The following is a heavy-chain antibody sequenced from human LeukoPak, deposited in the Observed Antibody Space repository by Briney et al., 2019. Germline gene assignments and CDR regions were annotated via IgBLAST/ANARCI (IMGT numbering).Heavy chain of an antibody. CDR3: ARGLITGYSGSYEDGFEY. J-gene: IGHJ4*02. D-gene: IGHD1-26*01. CDR1: GYTFASYD. V-gene: IGHV1-8*01. CDR2: MNPNSCNT. Sequence: ASVNVSCKASGYTFASYDIKWVRHGPGQGIERMGWMNPNSCNTGYAQKCQGRVTMSRNTSMSTAYMELSSLRAEDTAVYYCARGLITGYSGSYEDGFEYWDQGTLVTVSS.